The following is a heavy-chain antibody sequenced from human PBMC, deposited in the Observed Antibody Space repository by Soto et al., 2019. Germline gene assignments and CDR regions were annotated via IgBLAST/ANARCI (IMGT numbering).Heavy chain of an antibody. D-gene: IGHD5-18*01. CDR3: ARDVDTTSHFNRFDP. Sequence: GGSLRLSSPASAFTFTSYCMNWVRQAPGKGLEWVAVMCYDGIRKNYGDSVRGRFTVSRDSSKNMVYLQMDSLKVEDTALYYCARDVDTTSHFNRFDPWGQGVMVTVSS. J-gene: IGHJ5*02. CDR1: AFTFTSYC. CDR2: MCYDGIRK. V-gene: IGHV3-33*08.